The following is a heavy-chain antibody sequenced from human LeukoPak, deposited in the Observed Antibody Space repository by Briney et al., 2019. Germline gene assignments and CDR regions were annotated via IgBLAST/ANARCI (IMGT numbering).Heavy chain of an antibody. CDR3: ARDRGWYSDY. J-gene: IGHJ4*02. D-gene: IGHD6-19*01. Sequence: GGSLRLSCAASGFTFSSLGMHWVRQAPGKGLEWVAVIWFDGSKKHYADSVQGRFTISRDNSKNTLFLQMDSLRADDTAIYHCARDRGWYSDYWGQGTLVTVSS. CDR1: GFTFSSLG. CDR2: IWFDGSKK. V-gene: IGHV3-33*01.